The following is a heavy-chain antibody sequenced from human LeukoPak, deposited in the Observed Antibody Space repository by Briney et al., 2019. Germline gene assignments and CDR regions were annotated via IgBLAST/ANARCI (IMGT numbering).Heavy chain of an antibody. CDR2: INHSGST. CDR1: GGSLIVYY. Sequence: SETLSLTCPVYGGSLIVYYWSWIRQPPGRGREWIGEINHSGSTNYNPSLKSRVTISVDTSKNQFSLKLSSVPAADTAVYYCARARRVVVTAPPHREFDYWGQGTLVTVSS. V-gene: IGHV4-34*01. J-gene: IGHJ4*02. D-gene: IGHD2-21*02. CDR3: ARARRVVVTAPPHREFDY.